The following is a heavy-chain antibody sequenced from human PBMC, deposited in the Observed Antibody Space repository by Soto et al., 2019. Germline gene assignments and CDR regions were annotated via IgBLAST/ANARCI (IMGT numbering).Heavy chain of an antibody. Sequence: LAALSITGTVPGGSISSSYGCWFRQPPGKGLEWIGYIYYSGSTNYNPSLKSRVTISVDTSKNQFSLKLSSVTAADTAVYYCARRYGWAFDIWGQGTMVTVSS. CDR2: IYYSGST. J-gene: IGHJ3*02. CDR1: GGSISSSY. CDR3: ARRYGWAFDI. D-gene: IGHD3-16*01. V-gene: IGHV4-59*08.